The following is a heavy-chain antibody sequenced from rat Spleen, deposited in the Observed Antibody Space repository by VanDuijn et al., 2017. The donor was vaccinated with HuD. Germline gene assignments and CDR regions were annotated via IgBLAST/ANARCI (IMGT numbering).Heavy chain of an antibody. CDR3: ARSRYFDY. CDR2: ISYSGST. CDR1: GYSITGNY. V-gene: IGHV3-1*01. J-gene: IGHJ2*01. Sequence: EVQLQESGPGLVKPSQSLSLTCSVTGYSITGNYWGWIRKFPGNKMEWMGYISYSGSTSYNPSLKSRISITRDTSKNQFFLQLNSVTTEDTATYSCARSRYFDYWGQGVMVTVSS.